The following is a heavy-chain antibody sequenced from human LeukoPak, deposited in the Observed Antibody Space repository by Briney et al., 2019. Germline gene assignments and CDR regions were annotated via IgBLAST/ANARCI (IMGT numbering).Heavy chain of an antibody. J-gene: IGHJ4*02. D-gene: IGHD3/OR15-3a*01. CDR1: GGSISSSSYY. CDR3: ARQTGSGLFILP. V-gene: IGHV4-61*02. CDR2: VYTSGST. Sequence: SETLSLTCTVSGGSISSSSYYWGWIRQPAGKGLEWIGRVYTSGSTNYNPSLKSRVTISVDTSKNQFSLRLTSVTAADTAVYYCARQTGSGLFILPGGQGTLVTVSS.